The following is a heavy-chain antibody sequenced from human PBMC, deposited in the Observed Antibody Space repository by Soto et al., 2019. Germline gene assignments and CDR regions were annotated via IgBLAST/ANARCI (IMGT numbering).Heavy chain of an antibody. Sequence: SETLSLTCTVSGGSISDYYWSWIRQPPGKGLEWIGYILYTGYTNYNPSLKSRITISIDTSKNQFSLKLSSVTAADTAVYCCARLGPTTVPTSYFTGNYNGMDVWGQGTTVTVSS. V-gene: IGHV4-59*08. CDR1: GGSISDYY. J-gene: IGHJ6*02. D-gene: IGHD4-17*01. CDR3: ARLGPTTVPTSYFTGNYNGMDV. CDR2: ILYTGYT.